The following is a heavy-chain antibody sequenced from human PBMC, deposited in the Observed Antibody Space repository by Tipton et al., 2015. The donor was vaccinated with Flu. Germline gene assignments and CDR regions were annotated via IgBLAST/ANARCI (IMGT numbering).Heavy chain of an antibody. D-gene: IGHD3-10*01. CDR2: IYHSGST. V-gene: IGHV4-38-2*02. CDR1: GYSISSGYY. J-gene: IGHJ4*02. Sequence: LRLSCTVSGYSISSGYYWGWIRQPPGKGLEWIGSIYHSGSTYYNPSLKSRVTISVDTSKNQFSLKLSSVTAADTAVYYCARKYYYGSGRVPTFDYWGQGTLVTVSS. CDR3: ARKYYYGSGRVPTFDY.